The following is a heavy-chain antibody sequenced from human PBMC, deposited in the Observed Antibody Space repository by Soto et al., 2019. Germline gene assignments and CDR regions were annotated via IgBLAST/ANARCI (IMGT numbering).Heavy chain of an antibody. CDR1: GGSISNAQYY. CDR2: IYYSGNT. Sequence: QEHLQESGPGLVKPSQTLSLTCTVTGGSISNAQYYWAWIRQHPGKGLEWIGYIYYSGNTYYSPSLKSRVSISIDTSKNLFSLKVNSVTAADTAVYYCAKTYGPFGWLDPWGQGTLVTVSS. V-gene: IGHV4-31*03. D-gene: IGHD3-10*01. J-gene: IGHJ5*02. CDR3: AKTYGPFGWLDP.